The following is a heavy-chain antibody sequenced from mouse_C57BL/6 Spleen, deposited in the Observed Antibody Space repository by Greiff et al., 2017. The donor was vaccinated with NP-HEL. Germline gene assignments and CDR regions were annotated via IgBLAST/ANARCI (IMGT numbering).Heavy chain of an antibody. Sequence: QVQLQQPGAELVRPGTSVKLSCKASGYTFTSYWMHWVKQRPGQGLEWIGVIDPSDSYTNYNQKFKGKATLTVDTSSSTAYMQLSSLTSEVSAVYYCARGSRYYFDYWGQGTTLTVSS. J-gene: IGHJ2*01. V-gene: IGHV1-59*01. CDR1: GYTFTSYW. CDR2: IDPSDSYT. CDR3: ARGSRYYFDY.